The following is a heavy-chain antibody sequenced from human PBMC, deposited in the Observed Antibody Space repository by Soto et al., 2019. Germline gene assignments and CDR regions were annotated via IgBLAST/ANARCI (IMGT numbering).Heavy chain of an antibody. CDR1: GYTFTSYY. V-gene: IGHV1-46*01. J-gene: IGHJ4*02. CDR2: INPSGGST. CDR3: ARWEGHCSGGTCYSEKSFDY. D-gene: IGHD2-15*01. Sequence: ASVKVSCKASGYTFTSYYIHWVRQAPGQGLEWMGIINPSGGSTSYAQKFQGRVTMTKDTSTSTVYMELSSLRSEDTAMYYCARWEGHCSGGTCYSEKSFDYWGQGTLVTVSS.